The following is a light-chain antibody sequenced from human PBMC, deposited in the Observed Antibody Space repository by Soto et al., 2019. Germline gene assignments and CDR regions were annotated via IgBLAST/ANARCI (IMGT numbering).Light chain of an antibody. Sequence: EIVLTQSPGTLSLSPGERATLSCRASQSVTNYHLGCYQQKPGQPPRLLIYGASNRATGIPDRFSGSGSGTAFTLTISGLEPEDFAVYFCLHYVTSTPYTFGRGTKLEIK. J-gene: IGKJ2*01. CDR1: QSVTNYH. CDR2: GAS. V-gene: IGKV3-20*01. CDR3: LHYVTSTPYT.